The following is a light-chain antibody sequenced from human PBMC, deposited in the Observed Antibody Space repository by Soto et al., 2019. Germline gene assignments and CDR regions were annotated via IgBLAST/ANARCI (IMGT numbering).Light chain of an antibody. CDR1: QGISVF. Sequence: DIQMTQSPSSLSASVGDTVTIDCRTSQGISVFLNWYRQKPGSAPELLIYAASNLHTGVSSRFSGAGSGANFTLTITSLQSDDYATYYCLQTYTRTFAFGPGT. CDR3: LQTYTRTFA. J-gene: IGKJ3*01. CDR2: AAS. V-gene: IGKV1-39*01.